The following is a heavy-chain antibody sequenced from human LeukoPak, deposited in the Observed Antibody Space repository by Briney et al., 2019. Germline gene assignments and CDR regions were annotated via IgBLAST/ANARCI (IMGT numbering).Heavy chain of an antibody. J-gene: IGHJ4*02. V-gene: IGHV3-23*01. CDR2: ISGSGGST. Sequence: GGSLRLSCAAPGFTFSSYAMSWVRQAPGKGLEWVSAISGSGGSTYYADSVKGRFTISRDNPKNTLYLQMNSLRAEDTAVYYCAKLYYDILTGYSPFDYWGQGTLVTVSS. CDR3: AKLYYDILTGYSPFDY. D-gene: IGHD3-9*01. CDR1: GFTFSSYA.